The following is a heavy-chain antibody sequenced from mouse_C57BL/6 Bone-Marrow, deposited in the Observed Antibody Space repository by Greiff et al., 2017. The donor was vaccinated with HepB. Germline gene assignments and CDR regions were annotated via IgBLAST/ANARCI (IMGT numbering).Heavy chain of an antibody. D-gene: IGHD1-1*01. V-gene: IGHV5-4*01. CDR1: GFTFSSYA. CDR2: ISDGGSYT. J-gene: IGHJ1*03. Sequence: EVKLMESGGGLVKPGGSLKLSCAASGFTFSSYAMSCVRQTPEKRLEWVATISDGGSYTYYPDNVKGRFTISRDNAKNNLYLQMSHLKSEDTAMYYCARDNYYGSSPYWYFDVWGTGTTVTVSS. CDR3: ARDNYYGSSPYWYFDV.